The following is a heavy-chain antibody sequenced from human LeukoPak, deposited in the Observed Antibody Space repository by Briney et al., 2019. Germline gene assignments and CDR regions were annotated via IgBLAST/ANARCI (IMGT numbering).Heavy chain of an antibody. J-gene: IGHJ1*01. V-gene: IGHV4-39*07. D-gene: IGHD3-22*01. CDR1: GGSTSSSSYY. CDR3: ARSLGTYYYDISGFVYFQH. Sequence: SETLSLTCTVSGGSTSSSSYYWCWIRQPPGKGLEWIGNVYYSGSTNYNPSLKSRVTISVDTSKNQFSLNLSSVTAADTAVYYCARSLGTYYYDISGFVYFQHWGQGTLVTVSS. CDR2: VYYSGST.